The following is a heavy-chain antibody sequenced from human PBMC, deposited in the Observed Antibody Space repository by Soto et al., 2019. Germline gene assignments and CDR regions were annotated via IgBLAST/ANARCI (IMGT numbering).Heavy chain of an antibody. CDR1: GGSISSYY. J-gene: IGHJ4*02. CDR3: ARGVAGSRLLDY. V-gene: IGHV4-59*01. CDR2: IYYSGST. Sequence: PSETLSLTCTVSGGSISSYYWSWIRQPPGKGLEWIGYIYYSGSTNYNPSLKSRVTISVDTSKNQFSLKLSSVTAADTAVYYCARGVAGSRLLDYWGQGTLVTV. D-gene: IGHD6-19*01.